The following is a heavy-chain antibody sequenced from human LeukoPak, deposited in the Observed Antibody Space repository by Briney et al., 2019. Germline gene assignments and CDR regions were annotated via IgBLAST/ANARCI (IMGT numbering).Heavy chain of an antibody. D-gene: IGHD1-14*01. CDR1: GFTLNRYW. Sequence: GGSLRLSCAASGFTLNRYWMSWVRQAPGKGLEWVANINEDGGERHNVDSVKGRFTISRDNAKNSLYLQMNSLRAEDTAVYYCARGGNLENWGGGTLVTVSS. CDR3: ARGGNLEN. J-gene: IGHJ4*02. CDR2: INEDGGER. V-gene: IGHV3-7*01.